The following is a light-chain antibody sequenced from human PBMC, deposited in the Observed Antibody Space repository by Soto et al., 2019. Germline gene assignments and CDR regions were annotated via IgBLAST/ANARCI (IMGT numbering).Light chain of an antibody. CDR3: SSYAGGKRV. CDR1: SSDVGPYSY. J-gene: IGLJ1*01. CDR2: EVN. V-gene: IGLV2-8*01. Sequence: QSVLTQPPSASGSPGQSVTISCTVTSSDVGPYSYVSWYQHHPGKAPKLLIYEVNKRPSGVPNRFSGSKSGNTASLTVSGLQAEDEADYYCSSYAGGKRVFGTGTKLTVL.